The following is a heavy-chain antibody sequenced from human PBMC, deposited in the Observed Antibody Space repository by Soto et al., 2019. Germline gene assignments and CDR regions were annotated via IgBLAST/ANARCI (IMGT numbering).Heavy chain of an antibody. CDR3: AREMRRNWFAP. V-gene: IGHV4-31*03. Sequence: SGTLALTCTVSGGPISSGGYYWSWIRQHPGKGLEWIGYIYYSGSTYYNPSLKSRVTISGDTSKNQFSLKLSSVTAADTAVYYWAREMRRNWFAPRGQGTLVTVSS. CDR1: GGPISSGGYY. D-gene: IGHD6-25*01. J-gene: IGHJ5*02. CDR2: IYYSGST.